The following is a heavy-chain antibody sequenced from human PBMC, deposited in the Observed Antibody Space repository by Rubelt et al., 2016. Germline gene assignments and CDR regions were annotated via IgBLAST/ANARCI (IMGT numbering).Heavy chain of an antibody. V-gene: IGHV4-39*01. CDR3: ARRIAGAGGWFDP. Sequence: QLQLQESGPGLVKPSETLSLTCTVSGGSISSSSYHWGWIRQPPGKGLEWIGTIYYSGSTYYNPSLKSRVSISVDTSKNQFSLKLTSVTAADTAVYYCARRIAGAGGWFDPWGQGTLVTVSS. CDR2: IYYSGST. J-gene: IGHJ5*02. D-gene: IGHD6-13*01. CDR1: GGSISSSSYH.